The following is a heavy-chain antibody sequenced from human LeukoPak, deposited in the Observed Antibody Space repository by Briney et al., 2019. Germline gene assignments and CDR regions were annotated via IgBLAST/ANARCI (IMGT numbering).Heavy chain of an antibody. Sequence: PSETLSLPCAVYGGSFSGYYWSWIRQPPGKGLEWIGEINHSGNTNYNPSLESRVTILVDASKNQFSLKLSSVTAADTAVYYCARGRSCSGGGCYPITLDYWGQGTLLTVSS. J-gene: IGHJ4*02. D-gene: IGHD2-15*01. V-gene: IGHV4-34*01. CDR3: ARGRSCSGGGCYPITLDY. CDR1: GGSFSGYY. CDR2: INHSGNT.